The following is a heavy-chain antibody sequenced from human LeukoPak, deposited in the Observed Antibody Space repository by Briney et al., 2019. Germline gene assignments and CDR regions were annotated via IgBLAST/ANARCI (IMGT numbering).Heavy chain of an antibody. D-gene: IGHD6-13*01. CDR1: GFTFSTYG. J-gene: IGHJ4*02. CDR2: IWYDGTYK. Sequence: GGSLILSCAASGFTFSTYGMHWVRQAPGKGLEWVALIWYDGTYKYYVDSVKGRFTISRDNSKNTLYLQMNSLRAEDTAVYYCARDRAVGNYFDYWGQGTLVTVSS. V-gene: IGHV3-33*01. CDR3: ARDRAVGNYFDY.